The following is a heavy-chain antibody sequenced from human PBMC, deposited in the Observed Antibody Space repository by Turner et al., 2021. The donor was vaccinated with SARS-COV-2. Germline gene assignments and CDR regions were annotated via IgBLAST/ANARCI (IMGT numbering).Heavy chain of an antibody. J-gene: IGHJ6*03. CDR2: MNPNSGNT. D-gene: IGHD1-26*01. CDR3: ARVGVGATEYMDV. V-gene: IGHV1-8*03. CDR1: GYTFTSYD. Sequence: QVQLVQSGAGVKKPGPSVKVPGRAFGYTFTSYDINWVRQATGQGLEWMGWMNPNSGNTVYAQKFQGRVTITRNTSISTAYMELSSLRSEDTAVYYCARVGVGATEYMDVWGKGTTVTVSS.